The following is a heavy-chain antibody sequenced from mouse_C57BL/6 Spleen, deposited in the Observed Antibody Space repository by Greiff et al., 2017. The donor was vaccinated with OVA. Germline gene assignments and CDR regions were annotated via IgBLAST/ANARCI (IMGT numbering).Heavy chain of an antibody. D-gene: IGHD2-4*01. CDR1: GYTFTSYW. J-gene: IGHJ3*01. CDR3: ARSYDYDGGPWFAY. CDR2: IYPSDSET. V-gene: IGHV1-61*01. Sequence: VQLQQPGAELVRPGSSVKLSCKASGYTFTSYWMDWVKQRPGQGLEWIGNIYPSDSETHYNQKFKDKATLTVDKSSSTAYMQLSSLTSEDSAVYYCARSYDYDGGPWFAYWGQGTLVTVSA.